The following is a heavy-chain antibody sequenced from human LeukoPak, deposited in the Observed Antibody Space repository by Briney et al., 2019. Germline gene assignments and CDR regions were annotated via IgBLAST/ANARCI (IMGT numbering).Heavy chain of an antibody. CDR3: ARDGGYFTYNY. V-gene: IGHV3-7*01. J-gene: IGHJ4*02. D-gene: IGHD3-16*01. Sequence: GGSLRLSCAASGFTFSSYWMTWLRQAPGKGLEWVANIKEDGTEKYYVDSVKGRFTTSRDNAKNSLYLQMNSLRAEDTALYYCARDGGYFTYNYWGQGALVTVSS. CDR2: IKEDGTEK. CDR1: GFTFSSYW.